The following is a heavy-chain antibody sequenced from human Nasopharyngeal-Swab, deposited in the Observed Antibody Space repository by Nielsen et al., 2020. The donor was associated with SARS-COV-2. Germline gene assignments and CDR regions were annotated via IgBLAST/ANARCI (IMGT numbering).Heavy chain of an antibody. CDR3: ARGRITGTTLWSPKANDAFDI. V-gene: IGHV1-46*01. Sequence: ASVKVSCKASGYTFTSYYMHWVRQAPGQGLEWMGIINPSGGSTSYAQKFQGRVTMTRDTSTSTVYMELRSLRSEDTAVYYCARGRITGTTLWSPKANDAFDIWGQGTMVTVSS. J-gene: IGHJ3*02. CDR1: GYTFTSYY. D-gene: IGHD1-7*01. CDR2: INPSGGST.